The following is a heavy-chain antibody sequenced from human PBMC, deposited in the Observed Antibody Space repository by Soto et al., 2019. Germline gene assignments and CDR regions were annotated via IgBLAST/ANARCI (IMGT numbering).Heavy chain of an antibody. Sequence: SDTLSLTCAFSGFSINSVDYSWSWIRQPPGKGLEWIGYIYHSGSTYYNPSLKSRVTISVDRSKNQFSLKLSSVTAADTAVYYCASHIVATMIFDYWGQGTLVTVSS. J-gene: IGHJ4*02. D-gene: IGHD5-12*01. CDR2: IYHSGST. CDR3: ASHIVATMIFDY. CDR1: GFSINSVDYS. V-gene: IGHV4-30-2*01.